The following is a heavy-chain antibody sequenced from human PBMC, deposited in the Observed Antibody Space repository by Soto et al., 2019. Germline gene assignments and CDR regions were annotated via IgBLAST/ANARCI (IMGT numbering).Heavy chain of an antibody. Sequence: QVQLVQSGAEVKKPGSSVKVSCKASGGTFSTSAISWVRQAPGQGLEWVGGIMPVFPTPDYAQNFQGRVTITADESTTTASLELTSLRADDTAVYYSARDKDRLQLGGNYYYILDVWGQGTAITVSS. CDR1: GGTFSTSA. CDR3: ARDKDRLQLGGNYYYILDV. V-gene: IGHV1-69*12. J-gene: IGHJ6*02. D-gene: IGHD1-1*01. CDR2: IMPVFPTP.